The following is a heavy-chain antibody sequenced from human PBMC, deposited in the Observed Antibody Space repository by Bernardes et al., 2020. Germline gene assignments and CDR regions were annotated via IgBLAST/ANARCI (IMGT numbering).Heavy chain of an antibody. J-gene: IGHJ3*02. CDR3: ARLAADWGAFDI. D-gene: IGHD3-9*01. CDR2: IYYSGST. V-gene: IGHV4-39*01. Sequence: SETLSLTCTVSGGSISSSSYYWGWIRQPPGKGLEWIGSIYYSGSTYYNPSLKSRVTISVDTSKNQFSLKLSSVTAADTAVYYCARLAADWGAFDIWGQGTMVTVSS. CDR1: GGSISSSSYY.